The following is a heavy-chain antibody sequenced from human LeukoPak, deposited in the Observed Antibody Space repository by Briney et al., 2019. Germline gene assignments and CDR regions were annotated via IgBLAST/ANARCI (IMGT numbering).Heavy chain of an antibody. V-gene: IGHV3-23*01. CDR2: ISSSGGST. D-gene: IGHD3-3*01. Sequence: PGGSLRLSCAASGFSFRRYAMSWVRQAPGKGLEWVSAISSSGGSTYYADSVKGRFTISRDNSKNTLYLQMNSLRAEDTAVYYCAKEGSDFGVVISPYGMDVWGQGTTVTVSS. CDR1: GFSFRRYA. J-gene: IGHJ6*02. CDR3: AKEGSDFGVVISPYGMDV.